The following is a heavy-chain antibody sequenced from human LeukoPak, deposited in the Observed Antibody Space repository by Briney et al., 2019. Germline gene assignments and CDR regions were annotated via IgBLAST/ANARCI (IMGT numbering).Heavy chain of an antibody. CDR2: INPNSGDT. V-gene: IGHV1-2*06. CDR3: ARELHVTRDDY. D-gene: IGHD3-10*02. CDR1: GYTFTVYY. J-gene: IGHJ4*02. Sequence: ASVNVSCKASGYTFTVYYVHWVRQAPGQGLEWMGRINPNSGDTNYAQKFQGRVTMTRDTSISTAYMELSRLRSDDTAVYYCARELHVTRDDYWGQGTLVTVSS.